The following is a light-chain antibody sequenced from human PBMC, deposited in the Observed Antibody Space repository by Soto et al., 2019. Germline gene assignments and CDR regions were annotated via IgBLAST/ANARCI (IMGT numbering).Light chain of an antibody. CDR2: GAS. Sequence: EIVLTQSPGTLSFSPGERATLSCRASQSISSSYLAWYQQKPGQAPRLLIYGASSRATGIPDRFSSSGSGTDFTLTISRLEPEDFAVYYCQHYTSSPWTFGQGTKVEIK. CDR1: QSISSSY. V-gene: IGKV3-20*01. J-gene: IGKJ1*01. CDR3: QHYTSSPWT.